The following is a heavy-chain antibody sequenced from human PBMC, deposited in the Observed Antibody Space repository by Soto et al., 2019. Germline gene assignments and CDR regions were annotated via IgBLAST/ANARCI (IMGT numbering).Heavy chain of an antibody. D-gene: IGHD3-10*01. Sequence: ESGGGVVQPGRSLRLSCEVSGFRFSSYGVHWVRQAPGKGLEWVALISDDGRNTFYPDSVKGRFSISRDNSKNTVYLQMNSLRAEDTAVYYCAKDTRGNGDVTHDYHGMDVWGQGTTVTVSS. CDR2: ISDDGRNT. V-gene: IGHV3-30*18. J-gene: IGHJ6*02. CDR1: GFRFSSYG. CDR3: AKDTRGNGDVTHDYHGMDV.